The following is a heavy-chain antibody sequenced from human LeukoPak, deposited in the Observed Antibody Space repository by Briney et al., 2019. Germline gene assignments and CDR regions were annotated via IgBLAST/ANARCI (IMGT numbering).Heavy chain of an antibody. CDR2: ISAYNGNT. J-gene: IGHJ3*02. Sequence: ASVKVSCKASGYTFTSYGISWVRQAPGQGLEWMGWISAYNGNTNYAQKLQGRVTMTTDTSTSTAYMELANLRSDDTAVYYCASKTTVTTRGAFDIWGQGTMVTVSS. V-gene: IGHV1-18*01. CDR1: GYTFTSYG. CDR3: ASKTTVTTRGAFDI. D-gene: IGHD4-17*01.